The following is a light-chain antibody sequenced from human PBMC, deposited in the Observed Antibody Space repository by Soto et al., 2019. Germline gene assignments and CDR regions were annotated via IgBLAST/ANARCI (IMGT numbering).Light chain of an antibody. CDR2: LEGSGSY. V-gene: IGLV4-60*02. J-gene: IGLJ1*01. CDR3: ETWDSNTRV. Sequence: QLVLTQSSSASASLGSSVKLTCTLSSGHSNYIIAWHQHQPGKAPRYLMKLEGSGSYNKGSGFPDRFSGSSSGADRYLTISNLQFEDEADYYCETWDSNTRVFGTGTKLTV. CDR1: SGHSNYI.